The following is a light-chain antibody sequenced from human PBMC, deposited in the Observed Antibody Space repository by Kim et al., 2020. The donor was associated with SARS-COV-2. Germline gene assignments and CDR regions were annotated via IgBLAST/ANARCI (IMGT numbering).Light chain of an antibody. CDR1: QSISGF. Sequence: LAPGERATLSSRASQSISGFLAWYQQKPGQPPRLLIYDASNRATGIPARFSGSGSETDFTLTISTLEPEDFAIYYCQQRASWPVTFGQGTKVDIK. CDR3: QQRASWPVT. J-gene: IGKJ1*01. V-gene: IGKV3-11*01. CDR2: DAS.